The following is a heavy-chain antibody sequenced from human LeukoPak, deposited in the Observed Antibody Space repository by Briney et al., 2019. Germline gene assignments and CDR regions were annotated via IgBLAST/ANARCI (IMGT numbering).Heavy chain of an antibody. CDR1: GFTFSSYA. CDR3: GDIAARTNFDY. J-gene: IGHJ4*02. CDR2: ISGSGGST. Sequence: GGSLRLSCAASGFTFSSYAMSWVRQAPGKGLEWFSAISGSGGSTYYADSVKGRFTISRDNSKNTLYLQMNSLRAEDTAVYYCGDIAARTNFDYWGQGTLVTVSS. D-gene: IGHD6-6*01. V-gene: IGHV3-23*01.